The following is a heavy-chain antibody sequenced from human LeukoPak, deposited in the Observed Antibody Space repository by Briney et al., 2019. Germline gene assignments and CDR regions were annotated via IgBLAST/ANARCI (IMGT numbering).Heavy chain of an antibody. CDR2: INHSGST. D-gene: IGHD6-19*01. J-gene: IGHJ4*02. CDR1: GGSFSGYY. CDR3: ARDTTPYSSGWYDY. Sequence: SETLSLTCAVSGGSFSGYYWSWIRQPPGKGLEWIGEINHSGSTNYNPSLKSRVTISVDTSKNQFSLKLSSVTAADTAVYYCARDTTPYSSGWYDYWGQGTLVTVSS. V-gene: IGHV4-34*01.